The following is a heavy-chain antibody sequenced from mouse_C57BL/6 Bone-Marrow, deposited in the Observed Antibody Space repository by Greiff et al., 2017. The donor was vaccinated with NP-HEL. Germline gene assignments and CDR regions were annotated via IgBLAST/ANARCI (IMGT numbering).Heavy chain of an antibody. J-gene: IGHJ2*01. CDR2: ISNGGGST. Sequence: EVQLVESGGGLVQPGGSLKLSCAASGFTFSDYYMYWVRQTPEKRLEWVAYISNGGGSTYYLDTVKGRFTISRDNAKNTLYLQMSRLKSEDTAMYYCARGYYGNYVFDDWGQGTTLTVSS. D-gene: IGHD2-1*01. CDR3: ARGYYGNYVFDD. V-gene: IGHV5-12*01. CDR1: GFTFSDYY.